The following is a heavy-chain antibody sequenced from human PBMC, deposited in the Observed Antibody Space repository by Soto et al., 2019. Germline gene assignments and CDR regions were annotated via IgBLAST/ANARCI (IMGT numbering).Heavy chain of an antibody. CDR3: ARGPTDYYDNSANYFVDY. Sequence: QVQLVQSGAEVKKPGASVKVSCKASGYTFITYGVRWVRQAPGQGLDWLGWISTYNGNTRYAERLQGRVTMTTDTTTNTAYRELRNLRSDDTAVYYCARGPTDYYDNSANYFVDYWGQGTLVTVSS. D-gene: IGHD3-22*01. V-gene: IGHV1-18*01. CDR1: GYTFITYG. CDR2: ISTYNGNT. J-gene: IGHJ4*02.